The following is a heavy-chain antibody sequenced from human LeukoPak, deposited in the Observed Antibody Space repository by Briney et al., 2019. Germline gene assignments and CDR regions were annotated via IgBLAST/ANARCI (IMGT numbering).Heavy chain of an antibody. Sequence: SVKVSCKASGGTFSSYAISWVRQAPGQGLVWMGGIIPIFGTANYAQKFQGRVTITADESTSTAYMELSSLRSEDTAVYYCARAPTERYCSGGSCYSWFDPWGQGTLVTVSS. J-gene: IGHJ5*02. D-gene: IGHD2-15*01. CDR1: GGTFSSYA. CDR2: IIPIFGTA. V-gene: IGHV1-69*13. CDR3: ARAPTERYCSGGSCYSWFDP.